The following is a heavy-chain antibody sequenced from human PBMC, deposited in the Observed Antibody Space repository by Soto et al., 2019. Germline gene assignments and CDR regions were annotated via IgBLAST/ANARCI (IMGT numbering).Heavy chain of an antibody. CDR1: GGSFSGYY. Sequence: QVQLQQWGAGLLKPSETLSLTCAVYGGSFSGYYWTWIRQPPGTGLEWIGEINHSRSTNYNPSLKSRVTISVDTSKNQFSLELTSVTAADTAVYYCARDKITALFDYWGQGTLVTVSS. V-gene: IGHV4-34*01. J-gene: IGHJ4*02. D-gene: IGHD3-10*01. CDR2: INHSRST. CDR3: ARDKITALFDY.